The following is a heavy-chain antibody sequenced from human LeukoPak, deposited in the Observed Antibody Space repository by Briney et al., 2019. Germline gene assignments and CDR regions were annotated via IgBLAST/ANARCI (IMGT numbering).Heavy chain of an antibody. CDR1: GFTFSNYW. V-gene: IGHV3-74*01. Sequence: QPGGSLRLSCAASGFTFSNYWMHWVRQAPGKGLVWVSRINNDGSSASYVDSVKGRFTISRDNAKNTLFLQMNSLRAEDTAVYYCARRGTGHGMDVWGQGTTVIVSS. CDR3: ARRGTGHGMDV. J-gene: IGHJ6*02. D-gene: IGHD1-1*01. CDR2: INNDGSSA.